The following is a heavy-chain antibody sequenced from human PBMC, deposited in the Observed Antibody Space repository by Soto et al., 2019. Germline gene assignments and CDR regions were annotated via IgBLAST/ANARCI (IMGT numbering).Heavy chain of an antibody. CDR1: GFTFSSYA. J-gene: IGHJ4*02. D-gene: IGHD2-15*01. CDR2: ISGSGGST. CDR3: AKVIGYCSGGSCYGHFDY. V-gene: IGHV3-23*01. Sequence: EVQLLESGGGLVQPGGSLRLSCAASGFTFSSYAMSWVRQAPGKGLEWVSAISGSGGSTYYADSVKGRFTISRDNSKNTLYLQMNSLRAEDTAVYYSAKVIGYCSGGSCYGHFDYWGQGTLVTVSS.